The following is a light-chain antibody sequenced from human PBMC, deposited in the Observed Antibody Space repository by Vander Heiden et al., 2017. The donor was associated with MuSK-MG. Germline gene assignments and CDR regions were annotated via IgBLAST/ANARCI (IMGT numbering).Light chain of an antibody. V-gene: IGKV1-5*03. J-gene: IGKJ4*01. CDR1: ESVSVW. CDR3: QQYSYTSALT. CDR2: KAS. Sequence: RVNITCRASESVSVWVAWYQERPGKAPKFLISKASTLEDGVPSRFSGSGSGTEFTLTISSLQPEDFATYYCQQYSYTSALTFGGGTKVEF.